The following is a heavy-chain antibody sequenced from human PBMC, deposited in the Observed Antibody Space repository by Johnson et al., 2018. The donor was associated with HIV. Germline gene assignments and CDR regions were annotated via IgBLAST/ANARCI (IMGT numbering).Heavy chain of an antibody. D-gene: IGHD1-26*01. J-gene: IGHJ3*02. CDR3: VKGGSYAPFDAFDI. V-gene: IGHV3-11*01. CDR2: ISGGGGTT. CDR1: GFTFSDYY. Sequence: QMQLVESGGGLVKPGGSLRLSCAASGFTFSDYYMSWIRQAPGKGLEWVSTISGGGGTTNYADSVKGRFTISRDTCKNTLYLQMGSLRVEDTAVYYCVKGGSYAPFDAFDIWGRGTMVTVSS.